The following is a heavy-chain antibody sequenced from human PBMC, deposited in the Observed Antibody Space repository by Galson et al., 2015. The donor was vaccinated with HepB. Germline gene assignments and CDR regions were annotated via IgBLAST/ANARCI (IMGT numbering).Heavy chain of an antibody. J-gene: IGHJ3*02. D-gene: IGHD3-10*01. CDR2: ISYDGSNK. CDR3: ARDYYGAGSSALAFDI. Sequence: SLSLSCAASGFTFSSYAMHWVRQAPGKGLEWVAVISYDGSNKYYADSVKGRFTISRDNSKNTLYLQMNSLRAEDTAVYYCARDYYGAGSSALAFDIWGQGTMVTVSS. CDR1: GFTFSSYA. V-gene: IGHV3-30-3*01.